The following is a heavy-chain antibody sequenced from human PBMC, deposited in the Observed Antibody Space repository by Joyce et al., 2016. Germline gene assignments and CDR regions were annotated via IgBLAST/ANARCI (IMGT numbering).Heavy chain of an antibody. D-gene: IGHD4-17*01. CDR1: GGTFITYD. CDR3: ARGRGTSTVTTFRWFDP. CDR2: IIPILGTV. Sequence: QVQLVQSGAEVKKPGSSVKVSCKVFGGTFITYDINWVRQAPGQGLAGMGGIIPILGTVKYAQMFQDRVTITADKSTNTAYMELSRLRSEDTAVYYCARGRGTSTVTTFRWFDPWGQGTLVTVSS. V-gene: IGHV1-69*06. J-gene: IGHJ5*02.